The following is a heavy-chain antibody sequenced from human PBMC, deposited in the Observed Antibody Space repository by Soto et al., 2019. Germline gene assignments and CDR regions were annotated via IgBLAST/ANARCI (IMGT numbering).Heavy chain of an antibody. Sequence: ASVKVSCKASGYTFTGYYMHWVRQAPGQGLEWMGWINPNSGGTNYAQKFQGWVTMTRDTSISTAYMELSRLRSDDTAVYYCAREATYSGYYYYYGMDVWGQGTTVTVSS. V-gene: IGHV1-2*04. CDR1: GYTFTGYY. CDR2: INPNSGGT. CDR3: AREATYSGYYYYYGMDV. D-gene: IGHD6-13*01. J-gene: IGHJ6*02.